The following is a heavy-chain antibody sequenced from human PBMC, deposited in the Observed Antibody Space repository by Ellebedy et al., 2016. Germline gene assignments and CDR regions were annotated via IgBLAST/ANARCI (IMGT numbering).Heavy chain of an antibody. V-gene: IGHV3-23*01. CDR3: AKGDCSSTSCYRPYYYYGMDV. D-gene: IGHD2-2*01. J-gene: IGHJ6*02. Sequence: GESLKISXAASGFTFSSYAMSWVRQAPGKGLEWVSAISGSGSSTYYADSVKGRFTISRDNSKNTLYLQMNSLRAEDTAVYYCAKGDCSSTSCYRPYYYYGMDVWGQGTTVTVPS. CDR1: GFTFSSYA. CDR2: ISGSGSST.